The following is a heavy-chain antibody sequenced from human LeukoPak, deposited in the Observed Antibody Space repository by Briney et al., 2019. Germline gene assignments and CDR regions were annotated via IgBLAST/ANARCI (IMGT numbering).Heavy chain of an antibody. CDR3: AGGSPAVNMPFGP. Sequence: SVKVSCKASGGTFSSYAISWVRQAPGQGLEWMRGIIPIFGTANYAQKFQGRVTITTDESTSTAYMELSSLRSEDTAVYYCAGGSPAVNMPFGPWGQGTLVTVSS. V-gene: IGHV1-69*05. J-gene: IGHJ5*02. CDR1: GGTFSSYA. D-gene: IGHD2-2*01. CDR2: IIPIFGTA.